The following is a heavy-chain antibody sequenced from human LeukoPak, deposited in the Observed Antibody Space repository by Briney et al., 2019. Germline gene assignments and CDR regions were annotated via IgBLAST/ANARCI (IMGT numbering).Heavy chain of an antibody. CDR1: GFTFSSYW. CDR3: ARVGGSVVIPPHGFDI. D-gene: IGHD3-22*01. J-gene: IGHJ3*02. Sequence: GGSLRLSCAASGFTFSSYWMHWVRQAPGKGLVWVSRINTDGSSTSYADYVKGRFTISRDNSKNTLYLQMNSLRAEDTALYYCARVGGSVVIPPHGFDIWGQGTMVTVSS. CDR2: INTDGSST. V-gene: IGHV3-74*01.